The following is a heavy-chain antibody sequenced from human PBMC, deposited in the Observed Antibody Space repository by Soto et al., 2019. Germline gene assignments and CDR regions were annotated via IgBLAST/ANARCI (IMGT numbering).Heavy chain of an antibody. J-gene: IGHJ4*02. D-gene: IGHD2-15*01. CDR3: SRVYCSGGGCYSIDY. Sequence: QVQLVQSGAEVKKPGASVKVSCKASGYTFTSYYIHWVRQAPGPGLEWMVIINPSGNTNYAQKFLCRGTMTRDTSTSTVYMELSSRRSEDTAVYYCSRVYCSGGGCYSIDYWGQGTLVTVSS. CDR2: INPSGNT. V-gene: IGHV1-46*03. CDR1: GYTFTSYY.